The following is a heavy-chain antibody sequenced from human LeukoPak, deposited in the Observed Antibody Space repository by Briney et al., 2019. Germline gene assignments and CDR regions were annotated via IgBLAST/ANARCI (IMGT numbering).Heavy chain of an antibody. Sequence: SEALSLTCAVYGGSFSGHYWSWIRQPPGKGLEWIGEINHSGSTNYNPSLESRVTISVDTSKNHFSLKLSSVTAADTAVYYCASGQYYDLWSGYYVDWGQGTLVTVSA. CDR1: GGSFSGHY. V-gene: IGHV4-34*01. CDR2: INHSGST. J-gene: IGHJ4*02. D-gene: IGHD3-3*01. CDR3: ASGQYYDLWSGYYVD.